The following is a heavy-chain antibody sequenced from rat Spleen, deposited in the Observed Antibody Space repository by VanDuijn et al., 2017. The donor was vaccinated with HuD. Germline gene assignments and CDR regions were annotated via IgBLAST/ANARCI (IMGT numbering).Heavy chain of an antibody. CDR2: IWGDGST. D-gene: IGHD1-11*01. J-gene: IGHJ3*01. CDR3: SRSYGGYSQHWFAY. V-gene: IGHV2-13*01. Sequence: QVQLKESGPGLVQPSQTLSLACTVSGFSLSRHGVIRVRQPPGKGMEWMGGIWGDGSTKYNSVLKSRLSISRDTSKSQVFLKMNSLQTDDTAIYFCSRSYGGYSQHWFAYWGQGTLVTVSS. CDR1: GFSLSRHG.